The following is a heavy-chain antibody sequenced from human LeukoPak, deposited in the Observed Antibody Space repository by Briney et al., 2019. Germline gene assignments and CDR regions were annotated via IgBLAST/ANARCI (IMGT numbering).Heavy chain of an antibody. CDR1: GYTFTGYY. J-gene: IGHJ1*01. Sequence: GASVKVSCKASGYTFTGYYMHWVRQAPGQGLEWMGWINPNSGGTNYAQKFQGRVTMTRDTSISTAYMELSRLRSDDTAVYYCARGAPTTAQWELLWSQHWGQGTLVTVSS. V-gene: IGHV1-2*02. CDR2: INPNSGGT. CDR3: ARGAPTTAQWELLWSQH. D-gene: IGHD1-26*01.